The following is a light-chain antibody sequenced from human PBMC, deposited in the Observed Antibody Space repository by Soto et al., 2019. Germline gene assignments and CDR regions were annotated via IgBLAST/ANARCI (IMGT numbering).Light chain of an antibody. CDR2: GAS. CDR1: QSINTN. Sequence: DIVMTQSPATLSVSPGERATLSCRASQSINTNLAWYQQKPGQAPRLLIYGASTRATVIPARFSGSGSGTEFTLTISGLQADDFAVYYCQQYHHWPPKVTFGPGTRVHI. J-gene: IGKJ3*01. CDR3: QQYHHWPPKVT. V-gene: IGKV3-15*01.